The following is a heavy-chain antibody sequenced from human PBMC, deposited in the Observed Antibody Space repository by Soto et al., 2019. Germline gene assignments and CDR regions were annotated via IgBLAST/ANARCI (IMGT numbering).Heavy chain of an antibody. D-gene: IGHD4-17*01. CDR1: GGSISSSSYY. J-gene: IGHJ4*02. CDR2: IYYSGST. Sequence: SETLSLTCTVSGGSISSSSYYWGWIRQPPGKGLEWIGSIYYSGSTYYNPSLKSRVTISVDTSKNQFSLKLSSVTAADTAVYYCAYGDYGVFDYWGQGTLVTVSS. V-gene: IGHV4-39*07. CDR3: AYGDYGVFDY.